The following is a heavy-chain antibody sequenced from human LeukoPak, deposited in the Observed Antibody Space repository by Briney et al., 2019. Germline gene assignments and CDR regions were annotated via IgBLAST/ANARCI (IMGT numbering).Heavy chain of an antibody. Sequence: GGSLRLSCAASGFTFSSSAMSWVRQAPGKGLEWVSSISGSGSGGSTYYADSVKGRFSLSRDNAKNSLYLQMNSLRAEDTAVYYCATLFSGTYGVVYWGQGTLVTVSS. CDR1: GFTFSSSA. CDR2: ISGSGSGGST. D-gene: IGHD1-26*01. V-gene: IGHV3-23*01. J-gene: IGHJ4*02. CDR3: ATLFSGTYGVVY.